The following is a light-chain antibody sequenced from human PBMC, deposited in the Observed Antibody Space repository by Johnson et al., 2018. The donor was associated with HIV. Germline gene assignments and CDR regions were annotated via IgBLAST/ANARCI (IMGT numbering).Light chain of an antibody. J-gene: IGLJ1*01. CDR3: GTWDSSLSTYV. Sequence: HSVLSQPPSVSAAPGQKVTISCSGSSSNIGNKYVSWYKQLPGTAPKLLIYENNKRPSGIPDRFYGSKSGTSATLGITGLQPGDEADYYCGTWDSSLSTYVFGTGTKVTVL. CDR2: ENN. CDR1: SSNIGNKY. V-gene: IGLV1-51*02.